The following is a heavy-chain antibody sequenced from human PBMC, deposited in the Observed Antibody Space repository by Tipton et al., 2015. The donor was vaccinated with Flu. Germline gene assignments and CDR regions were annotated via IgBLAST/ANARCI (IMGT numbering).Heavy chain of an antibody. CDR3: ARDASGSYYRGAYYYYYYMDV. Sequence: TLSLPCAVYGGSFSSYYWSWIRQPAGKGLEWIGRIYTSGSTNYNPSLKSRVTMSVDTSKNQFSLKLSSVTAADTAVYYCARDASGSYYRGAYYYYYYMDVWGKGTTVTVSS. CDR1: GGSFSSYY. CDR2: IYTSGST. J-gene: IGHJ6*03. V-gene: IGHV4-4*07. D-gene: IGHD1-26*01.